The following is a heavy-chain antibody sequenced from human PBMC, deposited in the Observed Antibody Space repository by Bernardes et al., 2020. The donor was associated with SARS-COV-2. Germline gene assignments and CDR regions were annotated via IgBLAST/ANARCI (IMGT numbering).Heavy chain of an antibody. CDR1: GYSFSDYW. CDR2: IFPGDSDR. CDR3: ARHAAARYCSSSHTCYEGPNWFDP. Sequence: GESLKISCQGSGYSFSDYWIGWVRQKPGKGLEWMGIIFPGDSDRRYGPSFEGQVTMSVDKSISTAYLQWSSLKASDTAMYYCARHAAARYCSSSHTCYEGPNWFDPWGQGTLVTVSS. D-gene: IGHD2-2*01. J-gene: IGHJ5*02. V-gene: IGHV5-51*01.